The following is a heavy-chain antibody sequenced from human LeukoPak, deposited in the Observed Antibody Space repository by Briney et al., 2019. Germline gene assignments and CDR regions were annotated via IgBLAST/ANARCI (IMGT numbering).Heavy chain of an antibody. CDR2: IDWDDDK. V-gene: IGHV2-70*17. D-gene: IGHD3-10*01. J-gene: IGHJ4*02. Sequence: SGPALVEPTQTLTLTCTFSGFSLSTDGMCVSWIRQPPGKALEWLARIDWDDDKLYTTSLKTRLTISKDTSKNQVVLTMTNMDPVDTATYYCARIRVYSTSSGSYHNFGHDYWGQGTLVTVSS. CDR3: ARIRVYSTSSGSYHNFGHDY. CDR1: GFSLSTDGMC.